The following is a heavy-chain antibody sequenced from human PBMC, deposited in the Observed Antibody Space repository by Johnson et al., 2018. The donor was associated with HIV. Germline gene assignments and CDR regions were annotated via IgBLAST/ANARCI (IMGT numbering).Heavy chain of an antibody. CDR2: IKQDGGEK. V-gene: IGHV3-7*05. J-gene: IGHJ3*01. CDR3: ARDSRYSYGLGDDAFDV. Sequence: VQLVESGGGLVQPGGSLRLSCAASGFTFSSYWMSWVRQAPGKGLEWVANIKQDGGEKYYVDSVKGRFTISRDNAKKSLHLQMKSLRGEDTAVYYCARDSRYSYGLGDDAFDVWGQGTMCTVSS. CDR1: GFTFSSYW. D-gene: IGHD5-18*01.